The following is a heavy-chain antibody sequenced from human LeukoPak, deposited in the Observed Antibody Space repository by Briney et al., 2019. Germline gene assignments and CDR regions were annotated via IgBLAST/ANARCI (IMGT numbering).Heavy chain of an antibody. Sequence: SETLSLTCAVSGGSISSGGYSWSWIRQPPGKGLEWIGYIYHSGSTYYNPSLKSRVTISVDRSKNHFSLNLSSVTAADTAVYYCARGQGTVTTHWGQGTLVTVSS. V-gene: IGHV4-30-2*01. D-gene: IGHD4-11*01. CDR1: GGSISSGGYS. J-gene: IGHJ4*02. CDR2: IYHSGST. CDR3: ARGQGTVTTH.